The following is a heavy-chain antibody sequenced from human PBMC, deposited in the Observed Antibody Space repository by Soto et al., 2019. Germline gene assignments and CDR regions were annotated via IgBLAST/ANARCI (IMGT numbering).Heavy chain of an antibody. D-gene: IGHD2-8*01. CDR1: GYTFTSYD. CDR2: MNPNSGNT. CDR3: ARGGYCTNGVCLYYYYYYMDV. V-gene: IGHV1-8*01. J-gene: IGHJ6*03. Sequence: QVQLVQSGAEVKKPGASVKVSCKASGYTFTSYDINWVRQATGQGLEWMGWMNPNSGNTGYAQKFQGRVNMTRNTSISTAYMELSSLRSEDTAVYYCARGGYCTNGVCLYYYYYYMDVWGKGTTVTVSS.